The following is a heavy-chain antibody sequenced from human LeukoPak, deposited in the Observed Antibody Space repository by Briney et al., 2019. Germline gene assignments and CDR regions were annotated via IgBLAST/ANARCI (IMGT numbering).Heavy chain of an antibody. CDR1: GFTFSSYS. CDR3: ARNDFTAFWFDP. D-gene: IGHD2-21*02. J-gene: IGHJ5*02. CDR2: ISSSSSYI. Sequence: GGSLRLSCAASGFTFSSYSMNWVRQAPGKGLEWVSSISSSSSYIYYADSVKGRFTISRDNAKNSLYLQMNSLSAEDTAFYFCARNDFTAFWFDPWGQGTLVTVSS. V-gene: IGHV3-21*01.